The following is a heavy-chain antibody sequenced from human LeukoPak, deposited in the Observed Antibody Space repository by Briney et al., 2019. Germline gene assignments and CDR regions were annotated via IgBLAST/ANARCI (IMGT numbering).Heavy chain of an antibody. CDR3: AKDYLGGYSYGSPFEF. D-gene: IGHD5-18*01. Sequence: GGSLRLSCAASGFIFSSYGMHWVRQAPGKGLEWVAFIRYDGSNKYYADSVKGRFTISRDNSKNTLFLQMNSLRTEDTAVYYCAKDYLGGYSYGSPFEFWGQGTLVTVSS. J-gene: IGHJ4*02. V-gene: IGHV3-30*02. CDR1: GFIFSSYG. CDR2: IRYDGSNK.